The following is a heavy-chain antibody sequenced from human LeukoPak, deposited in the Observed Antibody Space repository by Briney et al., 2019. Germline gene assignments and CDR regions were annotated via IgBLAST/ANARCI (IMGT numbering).Heavy chain of an antibody. CDR2: INHSEST. Sequence: SETLSLTCAVYGGSFNGYYWSWIRQPPGKGLEWIGEINHSESTNYNPSLKSRVTISVDTSKNQFSLKLSSVIAADTAVYYCARGYQLLWGGWFDPWGQGTLVTVSS. V-gene: IGHV4-34*01. CDR1: GGSFNGYY. D-gene: IGHD2-2*01. J-gene: IGHJ5*02. CDR3: ARGYQLLWGGWFDP.